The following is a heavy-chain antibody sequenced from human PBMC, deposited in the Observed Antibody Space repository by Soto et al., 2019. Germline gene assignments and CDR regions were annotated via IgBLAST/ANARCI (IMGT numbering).Heavy chain of an antibody. CDR3: ARDPDPHEAFDI. Sequence: QVQLVESGGGLVKPGGSLRLSCAASGFTFSDYYMSWIRQAPGKGLEWVSYISSSGSTIYYADSVKGRFTISRDNAKNSLYLQMNILSAEHTAVYYCARDPDPHEAFDIWGQGTMVTVSS. J-gene: IGHJ3*02. CDR1: GFTFSDYY. CDR2: ISSSGSTI. V-gene: IGHV3-11*01.